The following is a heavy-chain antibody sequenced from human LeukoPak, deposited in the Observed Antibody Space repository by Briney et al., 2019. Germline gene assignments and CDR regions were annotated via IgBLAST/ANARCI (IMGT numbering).Heavy chain of an antibody. V-gene: IGHV3-15*01. J-gene: IGHJ4*02. CDR2: IRSKADGGTT. CDR3: TTDSGRLVVT. CDR1: GLTFTDSW. Sequence: GGSLRLSCAASGLTFTDSWRSWFRQGPGKGLEWVGRIRSKADGGTTDYGATVKGRFTISSDDSNTPVHLQMNSLKTEDTALYYCTTDSGRLVVTWGQGTLVTVSS. D-gene: IGHD3-22*01.